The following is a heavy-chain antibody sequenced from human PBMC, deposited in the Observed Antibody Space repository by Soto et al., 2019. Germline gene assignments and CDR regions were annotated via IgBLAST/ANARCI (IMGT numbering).Heavy chain of an antibody. CDR3: AGGQKVVVVAATGSYYYYGMDV. CDR1: GGTFSSYG. Sequence: VQLVQSGAEVKKPGSSVKVSCKASGGTFSSYGINWVRQAPGQGLEWMGGIIPIFGTTYYAQRFQDRVTITADESTSTDYMELSSLRSEDTAVYYCAGGQKVVVVAATGSYYYYGMDVWGQGTTVTVSS. V-gene: IGHV1-69*01. J-gene: IGHJ6*02. D-gene: IGHD2-15*01. CDR2: IIPIFGTT.